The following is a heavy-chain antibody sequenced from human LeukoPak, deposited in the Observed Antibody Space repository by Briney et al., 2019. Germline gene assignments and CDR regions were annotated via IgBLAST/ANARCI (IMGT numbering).Heavy chain of an antibody. CDR2: IYYSGST. CDR3: ARPREQWLGNDAFDM. CDR1: GGSMSNYY. D-gene: IGHD6-19*01. Sequence: PSETLSLTSTVSGGSMSNYYWTWIRQPPGKGLEWIGYIYYSGSTNYNPSLKSRVTISIDTSKNQFSLKLSSVTAADTAVYYCARPREQWLGNDAFDMWGQGTMVTVSS. J-gene: IGHJ3*02. V-gene: IGHV4-59*08.